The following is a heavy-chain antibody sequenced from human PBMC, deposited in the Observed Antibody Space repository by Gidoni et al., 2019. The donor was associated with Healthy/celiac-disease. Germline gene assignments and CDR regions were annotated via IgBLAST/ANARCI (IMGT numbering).Heavy chain of an antibody. D-gene: IGHD2-21*02. J-gene: IGHJ6*02. Sequence: QVQLVQSGAEVKKTGSSVKVSCKASGGTFSSYPISWVRQAPGQGLEWMGRIIPILGIANYAQKFQGRVTITADKSTSTAYMELSSLRSEDTAVYYCARAYCGGDCYSLYYYYGMDVWGQGTTVTVSS. CDR3: ARAYCGGDCYSLYYYYGMDV. CDR1: GGTFSSYP. CDR2: IIPILGIA. V-gene: IGHV1-69*02.